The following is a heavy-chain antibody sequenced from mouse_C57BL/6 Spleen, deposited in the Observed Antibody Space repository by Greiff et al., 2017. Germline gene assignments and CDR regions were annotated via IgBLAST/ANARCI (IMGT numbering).Heavy chain of an antibody. D-gene: IGHD2-4*01. J-gene: IGHJ3*01. CDR3: ARAYDYDVGWFAY. CDR2: ISYDGSN. Sequence: EVKLEESGPGLVKPSQSLSLTCSVTGYSITSGYYWNWIRQFPGNKLEWMGYISYDGSNNYNPSLKNRISITRDTSKNQFFLKLNSVTTEDTATYYCARAYDYDVGWFAYWGQGTLVTVSA. V-gene: IGHV3-6*01. CDR1: GYSITSGYY.